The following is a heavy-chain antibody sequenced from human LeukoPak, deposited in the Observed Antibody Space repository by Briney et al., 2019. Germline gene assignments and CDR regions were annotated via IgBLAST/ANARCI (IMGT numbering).Heavy chain of an antibody. CDR2: IYYSGST. CDR1: GGSIRSYY. D-gene: IGHD6-13*01. J-gene: IGHJ4*02. CDR3: ARGIAAAGRGRPGYFDY. Sequence: SETLSLTCTVSGGSIRSYYRSWIRQPPGKGLEWIGYIYYSGSTNYNPSRKSRVTISVDTSKNQFSLKLSSVTAADTAVYYCARGIAAAGRGRPGYFDYWGQGTLVTVSS. V-gene: IGHV4-59*08.